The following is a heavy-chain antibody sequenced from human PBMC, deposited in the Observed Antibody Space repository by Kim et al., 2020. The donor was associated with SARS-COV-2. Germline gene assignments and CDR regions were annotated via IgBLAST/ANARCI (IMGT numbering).Heavy chain of an antibody. V-gene: IGHV4-59*09. CDR2: IYYRGST. Sequence: IYYRGSTDYHHSRKRRVTISVDTSKNQVSLELSCVTAADTAVYYCARGFDCWGQGTLVTVSS. CDR3: ARGFDC. J-gene: IGHJ4*02.